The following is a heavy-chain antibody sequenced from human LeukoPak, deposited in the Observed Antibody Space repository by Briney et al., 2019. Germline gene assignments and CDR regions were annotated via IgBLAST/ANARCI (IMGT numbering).Heavy chain of an antibody. D-gene: IGHD5-24*01. V-gene: IGHV4-59*08. Sequence: SETLSLTCTVSGGSISSYYWSWIRQPPGKGLEWIGYIFYSGSTNYNPSLKSRVTMSVDTSKNQFSLKLSSVTAADTAVYYCARHRRWLQYFDYWGQGTLVTVSS. CDR3: ARHRRWLQYFDY. CDR1: GGSISSYY. CDR2: IFYSGST. J-gene: IGHJ4*02.